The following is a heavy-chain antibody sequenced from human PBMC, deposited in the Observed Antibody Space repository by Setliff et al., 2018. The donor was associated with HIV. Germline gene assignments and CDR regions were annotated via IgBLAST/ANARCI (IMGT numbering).Heavy chain of an antibody. J-gene: IGHJ4*02. V-gene: IGHV3-7*03. CDR3: ARSHDYGDDRRLDY. Sequence: HPSETLSLTCTVSGGSISSTNYFWGWIRQPPGKGLEWVANINEDGSQKYYVDSVKGRFTISRDNAKKSLYLQMNSLRAEDMAVYYRARSHDYGDDRRLDYWGQGTLVTVSS. D-gene: IGHD4-17*01. CDR2: INEDGSQK. CDR1: GGSISSTNYF.